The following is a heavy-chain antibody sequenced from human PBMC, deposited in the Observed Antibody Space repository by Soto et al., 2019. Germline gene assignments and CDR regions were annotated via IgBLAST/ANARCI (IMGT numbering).Heavy chain of an antibody. Sequence: QVQLQESGPGLVKPSQTLSLTCTVSGGSINSGDYYWSWIRQPPGKGLEWIGYIYYSGSTYYNPSLTSRLTISLDTSKSHFSLKLTSVTAADTAVYYCARVKGGYLFDYWGQGTLVTVSS. CDR3: ARVKGGYLFDY. J-gene: IGHJ4*02. CDR2: IYYSGST. V-gene: IGHV4-30-4*01. D-gene: IGHD3-22*01. CDR1: GGSINSGDYY.